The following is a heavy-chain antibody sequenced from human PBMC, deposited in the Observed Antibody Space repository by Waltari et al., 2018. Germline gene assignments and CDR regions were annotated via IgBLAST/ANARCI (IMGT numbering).Heavy chain of an antibody. CDR3: AREVVPAATIVVNWFDP. CDR1: GYTFTSYA. CDR2: INTNPGNP. D-gene: IGHD2-2*01. V-gene: IGHV7-4-1*02. J-gene: IGHJ5*02. Sequence: QVQLVQSGSELKKPGASVKVSCKASGYTFTSYAINWVRQAPGQGLELMGWINTNPGNPTYVQGFTGRFVFSLDTSVSTAYLQISNLKAEDTAIYYCAREVVPAATIVVNWFDPWGQGTLVTVSS.